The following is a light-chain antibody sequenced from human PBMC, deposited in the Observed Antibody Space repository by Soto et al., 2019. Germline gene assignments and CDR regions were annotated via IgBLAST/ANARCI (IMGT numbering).Light chain of an antibody. CDR1: QSVSSSY. V-gene: IGKV3-20*01. CDR3: QQYGSSRT. Sequence: EILLSQSQGTLALSQGERASLYVRASQSVSSSYLAWYQRKPGQAPRLLIYGASTRATGIPDRFSGSGSGTDFTLTISRLEAEDFAVYYCQQYGSSRTFGQGTKVDIK. CDR2: GAS. J-gene: IGKJ1*01.